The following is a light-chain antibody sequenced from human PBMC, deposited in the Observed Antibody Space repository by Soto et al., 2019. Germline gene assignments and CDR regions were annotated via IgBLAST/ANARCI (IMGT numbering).Light chain of an antibody. Sequence: SYELTQPPSVSVSPGQTAAITCSGDLLGKVYSFWYQQKPGQAPLLVIYKDEERPSGIPERFSGSISGTTVTLTLSGVQAEDEAVYFCQSTDSSGAYVFGGGTKVTVL. CDR3: QSTDSSGAYV. J-gene: IGLJ2*01. CDR1: LLGKVY. CDR2: KDE. V-gene: IGLV3-25*02.